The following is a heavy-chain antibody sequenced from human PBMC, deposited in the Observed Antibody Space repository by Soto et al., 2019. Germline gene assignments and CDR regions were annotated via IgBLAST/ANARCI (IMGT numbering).Heavy chain of an antibody. CDR1: GFTFSSYA. V-gene: IGHV3-23*01. D-gene: IGHD6-19*01. J-gene: IGHJ4*02. CDR3: AKARFRDSSMFLLDY. CDR2: ISGSGGST. Sequence: EVQLLESGGGMVQPGGSLRLSCAASGFTFSSYAMSWVRQAPGKGLEWVSAISGSGGSTYYADSVKGRFTISRDNSKNTLYLQMNSLRAEDTAVYYCAKARFRDSSMFLLDYWGQGTLVTVSS.